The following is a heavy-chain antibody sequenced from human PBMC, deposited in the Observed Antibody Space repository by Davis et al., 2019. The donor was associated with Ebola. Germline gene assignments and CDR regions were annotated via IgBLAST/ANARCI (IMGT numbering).Heavy chain of an antibody. J-gene: IGHJ5*02. D-gene: IGHD5-24*01. Sequence: SETLSLTCTVSRGSISSHYWSWIRQPPGKGLEWIGYIYYSGSTYYNPSLKSRVTISIDTSENQFSLRLTSVTAADTAVYYCARGTRRQTATIKGLESWGQGTLVSVSS. CDR1: RGSISSHY. CDR2: IYYSGST. CDR3: ARGTRRQTATIKGLES. V-gene: IGHV4-59*08.